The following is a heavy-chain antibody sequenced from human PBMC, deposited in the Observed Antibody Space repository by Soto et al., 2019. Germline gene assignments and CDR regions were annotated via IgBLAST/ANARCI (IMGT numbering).Heavy chain of an antibody. Sequence: PSETLSLTCAVSGVSITSGSYSWSWVRLPPGKGLEWIGYIYQSENTYYSPSLTSRVTMSVDRSKNQFSLRLSSVTAADTAVYYCARAGLPDIVVVPAIRPFYYGMDVWGQGTTVTVSS. CDR1: GVSITSGSYS. V-gene: IGHV4-30-2*01. CDR2: IYQSENT. D-gene: IGHD2-2*01. J-gene: IGHJ6*02. CDR3: ARAGLPDIVVVPAIRPFYYGMDV.